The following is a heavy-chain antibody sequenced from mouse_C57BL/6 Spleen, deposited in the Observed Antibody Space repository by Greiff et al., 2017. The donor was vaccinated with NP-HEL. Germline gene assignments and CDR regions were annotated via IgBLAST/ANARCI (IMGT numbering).Heavy chain of an antibody. CDR1: GFTFTDYY. J-gene: IGHJ2*01. Sequence: EVQGVESGGGLVQPGGSLSLSCAASGFTFTDYYMSWVRQPPGKALEWLGFIRNKANGYTTEYSASVKGRFTISRDNSQSILYLQMNALRAEDRATYYCARSPFGVVAYYFDYWGQGTTLTVSS. D-gene: IGHD1-1*01. CDR3: ARSPFGVVAYYFDY. CDR2: IRNKANGYTT. V-gene: IGHV7-3*01.